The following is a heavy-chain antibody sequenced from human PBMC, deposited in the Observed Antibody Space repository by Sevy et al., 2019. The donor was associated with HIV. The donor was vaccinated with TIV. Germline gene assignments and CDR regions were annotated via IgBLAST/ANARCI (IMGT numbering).Heavy chain of an antibody. D-gene: IGHD3-10*01. CDR2: ISYDGSNK. Sequence: GGSLRLSCAASGFTFSSYAMHWVRQAPGKGLEWVAVISYDGSNKYYADSVKGRFTISRDNSKNTLYLQMNSLRAEDTAVYYCATLPFGDSSYAMDVWGQGTTVTVSS. J-gene: IGHJ6*02. CDR3: ATLPFGDSSYAMDV. CDR1: GFTFSSYA. V-gene: IGHV3-30-3*01.